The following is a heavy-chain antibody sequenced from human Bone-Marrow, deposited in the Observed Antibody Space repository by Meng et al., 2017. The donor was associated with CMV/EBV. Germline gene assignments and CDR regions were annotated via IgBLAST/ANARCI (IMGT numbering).Heavy chain of an antibody. CDR1: GFTFSSYS. Sequence: GGSLRLSCAASGFTFSSYSMNWVRQAPGKGLEWVSSISSSSSYIYYADSVKGRFTISRDNAKNSLYLQMNSLRAEDTAVYYCARDGDSTNGGMDVWGQGTTVTVSS. CDR3: ARDGDSTNGGMDV. CDR2: ISSSSSYI. V-gene: IGHV3-21*01. J-gene: IGHJ6*02. D-gene: IGHD2-8*01.